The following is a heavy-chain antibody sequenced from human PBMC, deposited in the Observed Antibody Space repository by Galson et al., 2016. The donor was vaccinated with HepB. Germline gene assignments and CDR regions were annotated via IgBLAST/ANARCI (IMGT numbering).Heavy chain of an antibody. CDR2: IIPIPGSA. Sequence: SVKVSCKASGYSFTNYYIHWVRQAPGQGLEWMGIIIPIPGSADYAQNFRGRVTMIRDTSTSTVYMELSSLRSEDTAVYFCARGHDWHEFDLWGQGTLVTASS. CDR1: GYSFTNYY. J-gene: IGHJ5*02. V-gene: IGHV1-46*01. CDR3: ARGHDWHEFDL. D-gene: IGHD1-1*01.